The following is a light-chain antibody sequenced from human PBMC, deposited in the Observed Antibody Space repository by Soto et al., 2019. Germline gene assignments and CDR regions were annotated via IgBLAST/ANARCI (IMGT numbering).Light chain of an antibody. V-gene: IGLV2-14*01. J-gene: IGLJ3*02. CDR3: SSYTSNSTRV. CDR1: SSDIGTYNY. Sequence: QSALTQPASVSGSPGQSITISCTGTSSDIGTYNYVSWYQQHPGKAPKLMIFDVSNRPSGVSNRFSGSKSGNTASLTISGLQAEDEADYYCSSYTSNSTRVFGGGTQLTVL. CDR2: DVS.